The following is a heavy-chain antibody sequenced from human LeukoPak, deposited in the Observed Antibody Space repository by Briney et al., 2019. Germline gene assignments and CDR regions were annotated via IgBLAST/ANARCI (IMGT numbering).Heavy chain of an antibody. J-gene: IGHJ5*02. Sequence: SQTLSLTCAISGDSVSSNSVTWNWIRQSPSRGLEWLGRTYYRSTWYNDYAVSVRGRITVNPDTSKNQFSLHLNSVTPEDTAVYYCARRLTQYDCFDPWGQEILVTVSS. D-gene: IGHD2-2*01. V-gene: IGHV6-1*01. CDR1: GDSVSSNSVT. CDR3: ARRLTQYDCFDP. CDR2: TYYRSTWYN.